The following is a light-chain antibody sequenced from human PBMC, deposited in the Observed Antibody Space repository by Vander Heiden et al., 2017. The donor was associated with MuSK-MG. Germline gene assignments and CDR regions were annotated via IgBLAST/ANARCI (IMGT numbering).Light chain of an antibody. CDR3: QQYYSYPLT. CDR2: KAF. V-gene: IGKV1-5*03. CDR1: PSLSNW. J-gene: IGKJ4*01. Sequence: RVTITCRASPSLSNWLAWYQQKPGRAPNVLIYKAFTLQSGVASGFYGGGSRTEGTITVSSLQPDDSATYYYQQYYSYPLTFGEGTKVEIK.